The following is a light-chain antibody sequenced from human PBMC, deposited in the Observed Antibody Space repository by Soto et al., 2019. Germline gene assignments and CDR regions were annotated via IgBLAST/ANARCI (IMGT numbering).Light chain of an antibody. J-gene: IGKJ1*01. CDR3: QHYNNWPPWT. V-gene: IGKV3-20*01. CDR1: QSVSNNY. CDR2: GAS. Sequence: EIVLTHSPGTLSLSPWERATLSCRASQSVSNNYLAWYQQKPGQAPRLLIYGASNRATGIPDRFSGSGSGTDFTLTISRLEPEDFAVYYCQHYNNWPPWTFGQGTKVDIK.